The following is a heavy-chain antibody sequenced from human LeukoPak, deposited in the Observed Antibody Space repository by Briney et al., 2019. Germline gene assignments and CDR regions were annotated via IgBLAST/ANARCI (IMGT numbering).Heavy chain of an antibody. CDR3: VKDSSGYYLDY. D-gene: IGHD3-22*01. V-gene: IGHV3-23*01. CDR1: GFTFSSYA. J-gene: IGHJ4*02. Sequence: QAGGSLRLSCAASGFTFSSYAMTWVRQAPGKGLEWVSTISGSGATTYYADSVKGRFTISRDNSQNMLYLQMNSLRAEDTAIYYCVKDSSGYYLDYWGQGTLVTVSS. CDR2: ISGSGATT.